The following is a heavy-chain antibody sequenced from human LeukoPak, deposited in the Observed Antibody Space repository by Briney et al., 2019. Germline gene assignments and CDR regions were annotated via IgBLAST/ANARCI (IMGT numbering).Heavy chain of an antibody. V-gene: IGHV3-7*05. CDR2: IKQDGSEK. Sequence: GGSLRLSCAASGFTFRSYWMSWVRQAPGKGLEWVANIKQDGSEKYYVDSVKGRFTISRDNAKNSLYLQMNSLRAEDTAVYYCAAPGYYVSDYWGQGTLVTVSS. CDR1: GFTFRSYW. CDR3: AAPGYYVSDY. D-gene: IGHD1-26*01. J-gene: IGHJ4*02.